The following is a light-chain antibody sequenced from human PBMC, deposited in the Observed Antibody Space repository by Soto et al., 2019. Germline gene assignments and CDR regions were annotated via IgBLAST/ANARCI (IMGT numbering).Light chain of an antibody. CDR1: QSVSSH. J-gene: IGKJ5*01. Sequence: EIVMTQSPATLSVSPWEGATVSCMASQSVSSHLAWYHHKPGQAPRLLFYDASTRAAGIPARFSGSGSGTEFTLTIRSLQSEDFAVYYCQHYHGWPITFGQGTRLEIK. V-gene: IGKV3-15*01. CDR3: QHYHGWPIT. CDR2: DAS.